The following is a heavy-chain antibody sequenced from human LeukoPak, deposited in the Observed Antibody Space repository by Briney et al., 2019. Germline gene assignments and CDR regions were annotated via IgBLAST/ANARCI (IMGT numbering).Heavy chain of an antibody. CDR1: GFTFSSYA. CDR3: ARGRGIAAAGTGDAFDI. Sequence: PGGSLRLSCAASGFTFSSYAMHWVRQAPGKGLEWVAVISYDGSNKYYADSVKGRFTISRDNSKNTLYLQMNSLRAEDTAVYYCARGRGIAAAGTGDAFDIWGQGTMVTVSS. D-gene: IGHD6-13*01. J-gene: IGHJ3*02. V-gene: IGHV3-30-3*01. CDR2: ISYDGSNK.